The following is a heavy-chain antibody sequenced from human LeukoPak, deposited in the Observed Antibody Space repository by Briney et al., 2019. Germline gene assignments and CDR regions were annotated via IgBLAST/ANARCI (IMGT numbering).Heavy chain of an antibody. J-gene: IGHJ4*02. V-gene: IGHV4-31*03. D-gene: IGHD6-13*01. CDR2: IYYSGST. CDR1: GGSISSGGYY. CDR3: AKKAAASAADY. Sequence: SQTLSLTCTVSGGSISSGGYYWSWIRQHPGTGLEWIGYIYYSGSTYYNPSLKSRVTISVDTSKNQFSLKLSSVTAADTAVYYCAKKAAASAADYWGQGTLVTVSS.